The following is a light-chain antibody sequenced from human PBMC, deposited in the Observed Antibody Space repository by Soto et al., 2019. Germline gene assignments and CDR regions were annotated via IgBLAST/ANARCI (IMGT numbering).Light chain of an antibody. J-gene: IGKJ1*01. V-gene: IGKV1-5*03. CDR1: QSISSW. Sequence: DIQMTQSPSTLSGSLGDRVTITCRASQSISSWLACYQQKPGKAPNLLIHKASHLESGVPSRFSGSGSGTDFTLTISCLQSEDFATYYCQQYYSFPPTFGQGTKVDIK. CDR2: KAS. CDR3: QQYYSFPPT.